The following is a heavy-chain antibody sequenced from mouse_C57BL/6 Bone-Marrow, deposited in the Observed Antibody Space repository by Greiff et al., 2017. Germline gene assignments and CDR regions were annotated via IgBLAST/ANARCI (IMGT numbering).Heavy chain of an antibody. CDR2: ISYDGSN. Sequence: EVKLMESGPGLVKPSQSLSLTCSVTGYSITSGYYWNWIRQFPGNKLEWMGYISYDGSNNYNPSLKNRISITRDTSKNQFFLKLNSVTTEDTATYYCARGGRYGLYYFDYWGQGTTLTVSS. D-gene: IGHD1-1*02. V-gene: IGHV3-6*01. J-gene: IGHJ2*01. CDR1: GYSITSGYY. CDR3: ARGGRYGLYYFDY.